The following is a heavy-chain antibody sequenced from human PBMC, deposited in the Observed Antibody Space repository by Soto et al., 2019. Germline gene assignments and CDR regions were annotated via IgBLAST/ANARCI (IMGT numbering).Heavy chain of an antibody. CDR3: ARVRACGGDCYSDAFDI. Sequence: ASVKVSCKASGYTFTSYYMHWVRQAPGQGLEWMGIINPSGGTKSYAQKFQGRVTMTRDTSTSTAYMELSSLRSEDKAVYYCARVRACGGDCYSDAFDIWGQGTMVTVSS. J-gene: IGHJ3*02. CDR1: GYTFTSYY. CDR2: INPSGGTK. V-gene: IGHV1-46*01. D-gene: IGHD2-21*02.